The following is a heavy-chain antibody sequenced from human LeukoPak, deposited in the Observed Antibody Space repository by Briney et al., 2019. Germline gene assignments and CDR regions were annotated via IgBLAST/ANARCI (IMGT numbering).Heavy chain of an antibody. J-gene: IGHJ6*02. CDR2: FGGSGGTT. CDR3: GWSTTTRYFGLDV. CDR1: GFTFSSYA. V-gene: IGHV3-23*01. D-gene: IGHD2/OR15-2a*01. Sequence: GGSLRLSCAASGFTFSSYALSWVRQAPGKGLEWVSSFGGSGGTTYYADSVKGRFTISRDNSNNTVCLQMNSLRAEDTAIYYCGWSTTTRYFGLDVWGQGTTVTVSS.